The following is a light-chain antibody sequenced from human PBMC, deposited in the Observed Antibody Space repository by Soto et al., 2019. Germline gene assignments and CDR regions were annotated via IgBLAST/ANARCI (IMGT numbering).Light chain of an antibody. CDR2: YIS. Sequence: VMTQSPLSLPVTLGQPASISCRASQSAGNFLAWYQQKPGQAPRLLIYYISTRATGIPARFSGSGSGTEFTLTINSLQSEDSAVYYCQQHNQWPITFGQGTLLEI. CDR3: QQHNQWPIT. CDR1: QSAGNF. J-gene: IGKJ5*01. V-gene: IGKV3D-15*01.